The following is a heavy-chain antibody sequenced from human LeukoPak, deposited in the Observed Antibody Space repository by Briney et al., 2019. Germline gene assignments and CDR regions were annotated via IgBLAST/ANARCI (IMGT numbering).Heavy chain of an antibody. J-gene: IGHJ4*02. D-gene: IGHD3-22*01. V-gene: IGHV3-21*01. CDR2: ISSSSSYI. Sequence: GGSLRLSCAASGFTFSSYSMNWVRQAPGKGLEWVSSISSSSSYIYYADSVKGRFTISRDNAKNSLYLQMNSLRAEDTAVYYCARDLMIGDYFDYWGQGTLVTVSS. CDR3: ARDLMIGDYFDY. CDR1: GFTFSSYS.